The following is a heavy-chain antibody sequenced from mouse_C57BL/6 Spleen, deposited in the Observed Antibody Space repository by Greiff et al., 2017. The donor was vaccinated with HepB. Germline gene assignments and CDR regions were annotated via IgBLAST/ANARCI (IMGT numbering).Heavy chain of an antibody. CDR3: ARRATAVHFDY. V-gene: IGHV5-6*01. CDR1: GFTFSSYG. J-gene: IGHJ2*01. CDR2: ISSGGSYT. D-gene: IGHD1-1*01. Sequence: EVQRVESGGDLVKPGGSLKLSCAASGFTFSSYGMSWVRQTPDKRLEWVATISSGGSYTYYPDSVKGRFTISRDNAKNTLYLQMSSLKSEDTAMYYCARRATAVHFDYWGQGTTLTVSS.